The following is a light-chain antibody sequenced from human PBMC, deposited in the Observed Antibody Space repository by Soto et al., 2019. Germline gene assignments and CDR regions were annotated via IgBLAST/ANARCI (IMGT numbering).Light chain of an antibody. CDR1: SSSIGSNT. CDR2: GHN. Sequence: QSVLTQPPSASGTPGQRVTISCSGSSSSIGSNTVNWYQQLPGTAPKLLIYGHNQRPSGVPDRFSGSKSGTSASLAISGLQSEDEADYYCAAWDDSLNGRLFGGGTKVTVL. CDR3: AAWDDSLNGRL. J-gene: IGLJ2*01. V-gene: IGLV1-44*01.